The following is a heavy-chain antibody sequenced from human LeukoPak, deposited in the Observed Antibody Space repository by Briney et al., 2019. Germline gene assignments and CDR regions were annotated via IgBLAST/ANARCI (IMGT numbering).Heavy chain of an antibody. V-gene: IGHV4-4*07. CDR3: ARGPGWIRTYYFDY. D-gene: IGHD5-12*01. CDR1: GGSISSYY. Sequence: SETLSLTCTVSGGSISSYYWSWIRQPAGKGLEWIGRIYTSGSTNYNPSLKSRVTMSVDTSKNQFSLKLSSVTAADTAVYYCARGPGWIRTYYFDYWGQGTLVTVSS. CDR2: IYTSGST. J-gene: IGHJ4*02.